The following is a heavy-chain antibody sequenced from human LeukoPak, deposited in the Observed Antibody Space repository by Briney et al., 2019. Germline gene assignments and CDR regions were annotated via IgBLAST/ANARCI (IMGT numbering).Heavy chain of an antibody. CDR2: IYTSGST. J-gene: IGHJ3*02. Sequence: SETLSLTCTVSGGSISSYYWSWIRQPPGKGLEWIGYIYTSGSTNYNPSLKSRVTISVDTSKNQFSLKLSSVTAADTAVYYCARHYSARLDCYDSSGYYFGDDAFDIWGQGTMVTVSS. V-gene: IGHV4-4*09. CDR1: GGSISSYY. D-gene: IGHD3-22*01. CDR3: ARHYSARLDCYDSSGYYFGDDAFDI.